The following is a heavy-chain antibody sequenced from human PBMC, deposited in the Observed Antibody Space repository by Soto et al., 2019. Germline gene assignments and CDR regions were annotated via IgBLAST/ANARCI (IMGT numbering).Heavy chain of an antibody. D-gene: IGHD6-19*01. CDR3: ARDSGWYDAYYYYYGMDV. CDR1: GFTFSSYA. Sequence: ESGGGVVQPGRSLRLSCAASGFTFSSYAMHWVRQAPGKGLEWVAVISYDGSNKYYADSVKGRFTISRDNSKNTLYLQMNSLRAEDTAVYYCARDSGWYDAYYYYYGMDVWGQGTTVTVSS. CDR2: ISYDGSNK. J-gene: IGHJ6*02. V-gene: IGHV3-30-3*01.